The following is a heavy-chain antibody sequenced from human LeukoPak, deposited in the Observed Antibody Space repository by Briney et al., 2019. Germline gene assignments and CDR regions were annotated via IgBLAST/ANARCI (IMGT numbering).Heavy chain of an antibody. CDR1: GVPISNRYYY. CDR3: ARGSHGWTSGYYYGFDY. J-gene: IGHJ4*02. V-gene: IGHV4-61*01. Sequence: PSETLSLTCTVSGVPISNRYYYWNWIRQPPGKGLEWIGYIYNSGSTNYNPSLKSRITMSVDTSKNQFSLKLSSVTAADTAVYYCARGSHGWTSGYYYGFDYWGQGTLVTVSS. CDR2: IYNSGST. D-gene: IGHD3-22*01.